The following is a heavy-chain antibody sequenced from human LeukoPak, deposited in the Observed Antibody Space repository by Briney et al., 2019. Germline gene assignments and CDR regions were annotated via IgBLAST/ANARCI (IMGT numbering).Heavy chain of an antibody. V-gene: IGHV1-18*01. Sequence: ASVKVSCKASGYTLNDYGIIWLRQAPGQGLEGMGWISGYNGNTNSPPKFQVRVTMTTDTSTRTANIELRRLRTDDTAVYSCAKTNPNYDSSGLYWYFDLWGRGALVTVSS. CDR1: GYTLNDYG. J-gene: IGHJ2*01. CDR2: ISGYNGNT. CDR3: AKTNPNYDSSGLYWYFDL. D-gene: IGHD3-22*01.